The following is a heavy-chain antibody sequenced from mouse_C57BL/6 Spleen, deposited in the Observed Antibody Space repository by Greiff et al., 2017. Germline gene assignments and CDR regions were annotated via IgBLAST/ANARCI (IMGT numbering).Heavy chain of an antibody. D-gene: IGHD2-3*01. CDR2: IDPSDSET. Sequence: QVQLQQPGAELVRPGSSVKLSCTASGYTFTSYWMHWVKQRPIQGLEWIGNIDPSDSETHYNQKFKDKATLTVDKSSSTAYMQLSSLTSEDSAVYYCARGGGYYYFDYWGQGTTLTVSS. J-gene: IGHJ2*01. V-gene: IGHV1-52*01. CDR3: ARGGGYYYFDY. CDR1: GYTFTSYW.